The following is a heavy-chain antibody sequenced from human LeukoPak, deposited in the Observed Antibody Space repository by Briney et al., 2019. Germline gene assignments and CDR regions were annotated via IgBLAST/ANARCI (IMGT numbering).Heavy chain of an antibody. J-gene: IGHJ3*02. CDR2: IYYSGST. CDR1: GGSISSGGYY. D-gene: IGHD6-13*01. CDR3: ARFRIAAGVDAFDI. V-gene: IGHV4-31*03. Sequence: PSETLSLTCTVSGGSISSGGYYWSWIRQHPGKGLEWIGYIYYSGSTYYKLSLKSRVTISVDTSKNQFSLKVSSVTAADTAVYYCARFRIAAGVDAFDIWGQGTMVTVSS.